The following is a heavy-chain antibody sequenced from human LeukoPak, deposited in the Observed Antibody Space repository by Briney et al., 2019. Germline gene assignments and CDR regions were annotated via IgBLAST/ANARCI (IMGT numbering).Heavy chain of an antibody. Sequence: PGGSLRLSCAGSGFTMSTNAMSWVRQAPGKGLEWVSAIEGSVDKTHYVDSVKGRFTISRDNSMNTLYLQMNSLRAEDTAIYFCAEDIWRWAFDIWGQGTMVTVSS. CDR3: AEDIWRWAFDI. V-gene: IGHV3-23*01. D-gene: IGHD5-24*01. CDR1: GFTMSTNA. J-gene: IGHJ3*02. CDR2: IEGSVDKT.